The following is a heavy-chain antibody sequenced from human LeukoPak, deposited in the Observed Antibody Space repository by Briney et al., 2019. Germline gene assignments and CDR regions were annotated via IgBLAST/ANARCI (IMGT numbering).Heavy chain of an antibody. CDR3: ARLGGYCSSTSCYAYRVDP. D-gene: IGHD2-2*01. CDR2: INHSGST. Sequence: SETLSLTCAVYGGSFSGYYWSWIRQPPGKGLEWIGEINHSGSTNYNPSLKSRVTISVDTPKNQFSLKLSSVTAADTAVCYCARLGGYCSSTSCYAYRVDPWGQGTLVTVSS. J-gene: IGHJ5*02. CDR1: GGSFSGYY. V-gene: IGHV4-34*01.